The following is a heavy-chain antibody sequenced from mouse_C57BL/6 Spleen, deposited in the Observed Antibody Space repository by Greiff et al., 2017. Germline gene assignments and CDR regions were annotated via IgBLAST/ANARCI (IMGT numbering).Heavy chain of an antibody. CDR2: ISSGSSTI. CDR1: GFTFSDYG. D-gene: IGHD1-1*01. V-gene: IGHV5-17*01. Sequence: EVKLVESGGGLVKPGGSLKLSCAASGFTFSDYGMHWVRQAPEKGLEWVAYISSGSSTIYYADTVKGRFTISIDNATNTLFLQMTSLRSEDTAMYYCARNYGSSHDVWGTGTTVTVSS. J-gene: IGHJ1*03. CDR3: ARNYGSSHDV.